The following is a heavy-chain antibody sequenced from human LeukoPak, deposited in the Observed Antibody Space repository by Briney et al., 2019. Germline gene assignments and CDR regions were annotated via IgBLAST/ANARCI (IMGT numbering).Heavy chain of an antibody. CDR3: ARHGVCTSTNCHRYFDS. D-gene: IGHD2-2*02. CDR1: GGSFSGYY. Sequence: SETLSLTCAVYGGSFSGYYWSWIRQPPGKGLEWIGEINHSGSTNYNPSLKSRVTISVDTSKNQFSLKLSSVTAADTAVYYCARHGVCTSTNCHRYFDSWGQGILVTVSS. V-gene: IGHV4-34*01. J-gene: IGHJ4*02. CDR2: INHSGST.